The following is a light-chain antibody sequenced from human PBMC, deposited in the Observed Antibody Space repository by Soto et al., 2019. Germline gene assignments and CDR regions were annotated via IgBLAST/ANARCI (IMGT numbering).Light chain of an antibody. Sequence: QSVLTQPASVSGSPGQSITISCTGTSNDVGGYNFVSWYQQHPGKAPKLMISEVRNRPSGVSNRFSGSKSSNTASLTISGLQAEDEADYYCISYTGSSTLYVFGTGTQLTVL. CDR2: EVR. J-gene: IGLJ1*01. CDR3: ISYTGSSTLYV. CDR1: SNDVGGYNF. V-gene: IGLV2-14*01.